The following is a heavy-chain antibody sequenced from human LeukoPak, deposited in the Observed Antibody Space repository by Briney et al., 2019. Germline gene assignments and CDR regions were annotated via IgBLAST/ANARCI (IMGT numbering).Heavy chain of an antibody. J-gene: IGHJ4*02. V-gene: IGHV1-2*02. CDR3: ARVGPMGHRVATDFDY. D-gene: IGHD5-12*01. Sequence: ASVTVSCKASGYTFTGYYMHWVRQAPGQGLEWMGWINPNSGGTNYAQKFQGRVTMTRDTSISTAYMELSRLRSDDTAVYYCARVGPMGHRVATDFDYWGQGTLVTVSS. CDR2: INPNSGGT. CDR1: GYTFTGYY.